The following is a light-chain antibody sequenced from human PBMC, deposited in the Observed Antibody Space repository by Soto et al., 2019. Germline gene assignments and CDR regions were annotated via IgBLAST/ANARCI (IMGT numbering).Light chain of an antibody. Sequence: DIQMTQSPSIVSASVGDRVTITCRASQRIDTWLAWYRQKPGTAPKLLIYKATTLQSGVPSRFSGSGSGTEFTLAISSLEPDDFATYYCQEYETFSPWTFGQGTKVEVK. CDR3: QEYETFSPWT. J-gene: IGKJ1*01. CDR2: KAT. CDR1: QRIDTW. V-gene: IGKV1-5*03.